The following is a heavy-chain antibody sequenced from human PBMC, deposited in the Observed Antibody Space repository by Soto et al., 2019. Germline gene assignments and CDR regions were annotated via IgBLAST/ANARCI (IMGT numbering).Heavy chain of an antibody. CDR3: ARLPRSGWDHYYYGMDV. Sequence: QVQLVESGGGVVQAGGSLGLSRTASGFTFNTYGMHWVRQAPGKGPEWVAVMSHDGSHKAFLDSVKGRFIISRDNSKNTLYLQMNSLRPDDTAVYYCARLPRSGWDHYYYGMDVWGQGTTVIVSS. D-gene: IGHD6-19*01. CDR1: GFTFNTYG. CDR2: MSHDGSHK. J-gene: IGHJ6*02. V-gene: IGHV3-30*03.